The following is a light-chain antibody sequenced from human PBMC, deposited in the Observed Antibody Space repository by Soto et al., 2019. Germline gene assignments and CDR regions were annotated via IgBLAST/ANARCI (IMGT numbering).Light chain of an antibody. CDR3: QQYNNWPLT. CDR1: QSVSSR. V-gene: IGKV3-15*01. Sequence: EIVMTQSPATLSVSPGERATLSCRASQSVSSRLAWFQQKPGQAPRLLIYGASTRATGIPDRFSGSGSGTEFTLTISSLQSEDVAVYYCQQYNNWPLTFGQGTKVEIK. J-gene: IGKJ1*01. CDR2: GAS.